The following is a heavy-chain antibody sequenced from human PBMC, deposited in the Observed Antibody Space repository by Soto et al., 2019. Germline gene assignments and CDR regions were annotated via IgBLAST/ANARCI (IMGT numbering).Heavy chain of an antibody. D-gene: IGHD2-15*01. CDR2: IAYDASKK. Sequence: QVQLVESGGGVVQPGRSLRLSCAASGFSFSYYAMHWVRQAPGKGLEWVAVIAYDASKKYYADSVKGRFTISRDNSKNTLYLQMNSLRDEDTALSYCVSPHCSGGSCYFTEYFQHWGEGTLVTVSS. V-gene: IGHV3-30*03. CDR1: GFSFSYYA. CDR3: VSPHCSGGSCYFTEYFQH. J-gene: IGHJ1*01.